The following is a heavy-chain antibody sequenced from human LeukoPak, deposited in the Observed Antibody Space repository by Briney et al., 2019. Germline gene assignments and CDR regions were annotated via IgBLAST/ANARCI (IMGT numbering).Heavy chain of an antibody. V-gene: IGHV3-11*01. D-gene: IGHD3-16*01. CDR2: ISGVASDI. CDR1: GFTFSDYY. Sequence: PGGSLRLSCAASGFTFSDYYMTWIRQAPGKGLEWVSYISGVASDIDYADSVKGRFTISRDNAKNSVYLQVNSLRAEDTAVYYCARGGAHGMDVWGQGTTVTVSS. CDR3: ARGGAHGMDV. J-gene: IGHJ6*02.